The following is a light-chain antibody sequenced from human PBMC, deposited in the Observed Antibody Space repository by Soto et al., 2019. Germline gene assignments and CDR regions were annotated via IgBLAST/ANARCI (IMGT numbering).Light chain of an antibody. CDR2: EVT. V-gene: IGLV2-8*01. CDR1: RSDVGDYNY. CDR3: SSYAGSDNFEV. Sequence: QSALTQPPSESGSPGQSVTISCTGTRSDVGDYNYVSWYQQHPGKAPKLLIYEVTKRPSGVPDRFSGSKSANTASLTVSGLQAEDEADYYCSSYAGSDNFEVFGGGTKLTVL. J-gene: IGLJ2*01.